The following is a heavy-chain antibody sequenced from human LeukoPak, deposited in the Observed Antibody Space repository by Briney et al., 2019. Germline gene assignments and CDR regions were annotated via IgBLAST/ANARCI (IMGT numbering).Heavy chain of an antibody. V-gene: IGHV3-7*01. J-gene: IGHJ4*02. Sequence: TGGSLRLSCAASGFTFSRYWMSWVRQAPGKALEWVANIRQDGSEKYYVDSVKGRFTISRDNAQNSLYLQMNSLRAEDTAVYYCVREDIGEIAAAKSHFDYWGQGTLVTVSS. D-gene: IGHD6-13*01. CDR3: VREDIGEIAAAKSHFDY. CDR1: GFTFSRYW. CDR2: IRQDGSEK.